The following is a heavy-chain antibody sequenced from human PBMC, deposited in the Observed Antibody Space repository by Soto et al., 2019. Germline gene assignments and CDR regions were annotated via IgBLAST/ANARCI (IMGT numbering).Heavy chain of an antibody. V-gene: IGHV4-30-4*01. CDR2: IFDSGTT. Sequence: TSETLSLTCTVSGGSITSDYSCWSWIRQPPGEGLEWIGHIFDSGTTYTNPSLRSQVAISLDTSKNHFSLTLSSVTATDTAVYYCARQGFGPLHGLVDVWGQGTTVTVSS. D-gene: IGHD3-10*01. CDR1: GGSITSDYSC. J-gene: IGHJ6*02. CDR3: ARQGFGPLHGLVDV.